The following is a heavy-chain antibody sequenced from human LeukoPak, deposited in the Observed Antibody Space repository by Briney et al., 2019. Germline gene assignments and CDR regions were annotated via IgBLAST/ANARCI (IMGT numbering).Heavy chain of an antibody. CDR3: ARSASSTSRSAFDN. J-gene: IGHJ3*02. Sequence: SETLSLTCTISGGSISSNYWSWIRQPPGKGLEWIGYCHYSGNTNYNPSLKSRATISVDMSKNQFSLTLNSVTAADTAVYYCARSASSTSRSAFDNWGQGTRVTASS. CDR2: CHYSGNT. CDR1: GGSISSNY. V-gene: IGHV4-59*13.